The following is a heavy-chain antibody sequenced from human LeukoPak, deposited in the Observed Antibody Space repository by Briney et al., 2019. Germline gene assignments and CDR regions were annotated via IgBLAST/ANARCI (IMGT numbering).Heavy chain of an antibody. V-gene: IGHV4-4*02. J-gene: IGHJ3*02. CDR2: IYHTGNT. CDR1: GGSMGRDNW. Sequence: SGTLSLTCTVSGGSMGRDNWYSWVRQPPGKGLEWIGEIYHTGNTNYNPSLKSPVTISVDESKTQFSLSLSSVTAADTALYFCARSVSGSYGALDIWGQGTMVTVSS. D-gene: IGHD1-26*01. CDR3: ARSVSGSYGALDI.